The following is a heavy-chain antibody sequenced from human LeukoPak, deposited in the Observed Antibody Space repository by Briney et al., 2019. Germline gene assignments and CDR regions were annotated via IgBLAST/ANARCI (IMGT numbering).Heavy chain of an antibody. J-gene: IGHJ5*02. D-gene: IGHD3-9*01. CDR3: ARDLGIRYFEGVWFDP. CDR2: INTDGSST. Sequence: GGSLRLSCAASGFIFSSHCMHWVRQAPGKGLIWISRINTDGSSTTYADSVKGRFTVSRDNAKNTLYLQMNSLRAEDTAVYYCARDLGIRYFEGVWFDPWGQGTLVTVSS. V-gene: IGHV3-74*01. CDR1: GFIFSSHC.